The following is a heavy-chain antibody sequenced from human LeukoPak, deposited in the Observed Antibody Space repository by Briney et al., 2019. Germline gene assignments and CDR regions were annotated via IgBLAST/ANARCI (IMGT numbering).Heavy chain of an antibody. CDR2: ISWNSGSI. V-gene: IGHV3-9*03. Sequence: PGRSLRLSCAASGFTFDDYAMHWVRQAPGKGLEWVSGISWNSGSIGYADSVKGRFTISRDNAKNSLYLQMNSLRAEDMALYYCAKDLGASPTTNAFDIWGQGTMVTVSS. D-gene: IGHD1-26*01. CDR3: AKDLGASPTTNAFDI. J-gene: IGHJ3*02. CDR1: GFTFDDYA.